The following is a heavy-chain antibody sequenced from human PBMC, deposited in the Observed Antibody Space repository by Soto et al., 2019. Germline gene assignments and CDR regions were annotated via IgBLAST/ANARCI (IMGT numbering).Heavy chain of an antibody. CDR2: IKSKTDGGTT. CDR1: GITFSNVW. J-gene: IGHJ4*02. D-gene: IGHD6-6*01. V-gene: IGHV3-15*01. CDR3: TTGRFSSSLYFDS. Sequence: EVQLVESGGGLVKPGGTLRVSCAASGITFSNVWMTWVRQAPGKGLEWVGRIKSKTDGGTTDYGAPVRGRFTISRDDSKNTLYPQMNSLKTEDTAVYYCTTGRFSSSLYFDSWGQGTLVTVSS.